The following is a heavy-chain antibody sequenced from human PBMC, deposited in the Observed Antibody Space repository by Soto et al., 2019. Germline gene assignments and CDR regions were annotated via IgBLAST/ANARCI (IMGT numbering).Heavy chain of an antibody. CDR2: ISSSSSTI. Sequence: EVQLVESGGGLVQPGGSLRLSCAASGFTFSSYSMNWVRQAPGKGLEWVSYISSSSSTIYYADSVKGRFTISRDNAKNSLYLQMNSLRDEGTAVYYCARGGWDLPPYYYYYGMDVWGQGTTVTVSS. CDR1: GFTFSSYS. CDR3: ARGGWDLPPYYYYYGMDV. V-gene: IGHV3-48*02. J-gene: IGHJ6*02. D-gene: IGHD1-26*01.